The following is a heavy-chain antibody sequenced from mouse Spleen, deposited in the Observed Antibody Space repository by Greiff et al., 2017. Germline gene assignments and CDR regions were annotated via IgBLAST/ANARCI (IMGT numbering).Heavy chain of an antibody. V-gene: IGHV2-9-1*01. Sequence: VQLQESGPGLVAPSQSLSITCTVSGFSFTSYAISWVRQPPGKGLEWLGVIWTGGGTNYNSALKSRLSISKDNSKSQVFLKMNSLQTDDTARYYCARNGGGYDGGAMDYWGQGTSVTVSS. CDR2: IWTGGGT. CDR1: GFSFTSYA. CDR3: ARNGGGYDGGAMDY. J-gene: IGHJ4*01. D-gene: IGHD2-2*01.